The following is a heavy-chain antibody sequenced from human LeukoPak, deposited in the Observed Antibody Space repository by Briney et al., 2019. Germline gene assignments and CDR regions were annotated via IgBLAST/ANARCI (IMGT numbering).Heavy chain of an antibody. Sequence: PSETLSLTCAAYGGSFRGYYWSWIRQPPGKGLEWIGYIYHSGSTYYNPSLKSRVTISVDRSKNQFSLKLSSVTTADTAVYYCARVNYYGSGSYYFDAFDIWGQGTMVTVSS. J-gene: IGHJ3*02. V-gene: IGHV4-34*01. CDR3: ARVNYYGSGSYYFDAFDI. CDR1: GGSFRGYY. D-gene: IGHD3-10*01. CDR2: IYHSGST.